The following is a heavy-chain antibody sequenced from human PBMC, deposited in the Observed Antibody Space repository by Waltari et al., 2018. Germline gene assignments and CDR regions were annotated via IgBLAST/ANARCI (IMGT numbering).Heavy chain of an antibody. V-gene: IGHV1-69*01. J-gene: IGHJ5*02. CDR2: IIPIFGTA. D-gene: IGHD3-22*01. CDR3: ARDSSTPYYYDSSGYYYWFDP. Sequence: QVQLVQSGAEVKKPGSSVKVSCKASGGTFSSYAISWVRQPPGQGLEWMGGIIPIFGTANYAQKFQGRGTITADESTSTAYMELSSLRSEDTAVYYCARDSSTPYYYDSSGYYYWFDPWGQGTLVTVSS. CDR1: GGTFSSYA.